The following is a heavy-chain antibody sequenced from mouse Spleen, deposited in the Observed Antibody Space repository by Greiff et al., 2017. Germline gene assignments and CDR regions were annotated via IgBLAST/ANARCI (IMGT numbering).Heavy chain of an antibody. CDR2: ISSGSSTI. CDR3: ARDGYYGVAY. J-gene: IGHJ3*01. Sequence: EVQLVESGGGLVKPGGSLKLSCAASGFTFSDYGMHWVRQAPEKGLEWVAYISSGSSTIYYADTVKGRFTISRDNAKNTLFLQMTSLRSEDTAMYYCARDGYYGVAYWGQGTLVTVSA. V-gene: IGHV5-17*01. D-gene: IGHD2-3*01. CDR1: GFTFSDYG.